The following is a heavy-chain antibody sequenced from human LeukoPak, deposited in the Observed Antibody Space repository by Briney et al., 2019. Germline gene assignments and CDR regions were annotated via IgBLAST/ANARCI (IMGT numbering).Heavy chain of an antibody. V-gene: IGHV3-30-3*01. CDR1: GFIFSDYY. Sequence: PGGSLRLSCTASGFIFSDYYIAWIRQAPGKGLEWVAVISYDGSNKYYADSVKGRFTISRDNSKNTLYLQMNSLRAEDTAVYYCARPYSSGWYGGYWGQGTLVTVSS. CDR2: ISYDGSNK. D-gene: IGHD6-19*01. CDR3: ARPYSSGWYGGY. J-gene: IGHJ4*02.